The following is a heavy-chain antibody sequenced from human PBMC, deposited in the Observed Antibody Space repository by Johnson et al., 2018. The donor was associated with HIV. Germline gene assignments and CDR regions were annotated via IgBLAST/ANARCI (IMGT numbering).Heavy chain of an antibody. V-gene: IGHV3-15*05. Sequence: VQLVESGGGLVKPGGSLRISCAASGFTFSNAWMSWVRQAPGTGLEWVGCIKSKTAGETPDCAAPVKGTFSISRDDSKNRLYVQIKSLKSGYTAVYYCTTDHYFLDALDIWGQGTMVTVSS. D-gene: IGHD2/OR15-2a*01. CDR3: TTDHYFLDALDI. J-gene: IGHJ3*02. CDR2: IKSKTAGETP. CDR1: GFTFSNAW.